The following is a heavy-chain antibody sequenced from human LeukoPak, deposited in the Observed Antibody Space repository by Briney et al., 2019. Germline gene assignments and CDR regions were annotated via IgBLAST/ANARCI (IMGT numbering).Heavy chain of an antibody. CDR2: IKQDGSEK. V-gene: IGHV3-7*03. J-gene: IGHJ4*02. CDR3: AEGQYGGLGFDY. CDR1: GFIFSSYW. D-gene: IGHD4-23*01. Sequence: GGSLRLSCAASGFIFSSYWMSWVRQAPGKGLEWVANIKQDGSEKYYVDSVKGRFTISRDNAKNSLYLQMDSLRVEDTAVYYCAEGQYGGLGFDYWGQGTLVTVSS.